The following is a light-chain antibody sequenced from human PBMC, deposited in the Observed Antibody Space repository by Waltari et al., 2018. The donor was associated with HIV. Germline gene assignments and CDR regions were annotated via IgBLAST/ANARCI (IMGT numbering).Light chain of an antibody. Sequence: DIQMTQSPSTLSASVGDRVTITCRAGQSISSWLAWYQQKPGKAPKLLIYKASSLESGVPSRFSGSGSGTEFTLTISSLQTDDFATYYCQQYNSYWTFGQGTKVEIK. J-gene: IGKJ1*01. V-gene: IGKV1-5*03. CDR3: QQYNSYWT. CDR2: KAS. CDR1: QSISSW.